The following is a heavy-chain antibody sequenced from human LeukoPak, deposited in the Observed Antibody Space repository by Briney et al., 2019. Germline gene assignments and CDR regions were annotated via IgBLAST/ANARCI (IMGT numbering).Heavy chain of an antibody. D-gene: IGHD2-2*01. CDR1: GFTFSSYA. V-gene: IGHV3-23*01. J-gene: IGHJ4*02. CDR3: AKDKGYCSSTSCDYFDY. Sequence: GGSLRLSCAASGFTFSSYAMSWVRQAPGKGLEWVSAISGSGGSTYYADSVKGRFTISRDNSKNTLYLQMNSLRAEDTAVYYCAKDKGYCSSTSCDYFDYWGQGTLVTVSS. CDR2: ISGSGGST.